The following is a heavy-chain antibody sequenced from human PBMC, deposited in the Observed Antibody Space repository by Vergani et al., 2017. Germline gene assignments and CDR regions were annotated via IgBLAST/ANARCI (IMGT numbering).Heavy chain of an antibody. CDR3: ARLAGYGSGSYYKAYYGMDV. Sequence: QVRLQESGPGLVKPSETLSLTCSVSGGSMSGYYWSWIRQPPGKELEWIGSIYHSGSTYYNPSLKSRVTISVDTSKNQFSLKLSSVTAADTAVYYCARLAGYGSGSYYKAYYGMDVWGQXP. D-gene: IGHD3-10*01. CDR1: GGSMSGYY. V-gene: IGHV4-59*08. J-gene: IGHJ6*02. CDR2: IYHSGST.